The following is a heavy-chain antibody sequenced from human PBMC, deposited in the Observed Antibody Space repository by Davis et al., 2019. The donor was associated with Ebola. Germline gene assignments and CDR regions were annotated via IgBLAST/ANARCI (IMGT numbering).Heavy chain of an antibody. Sequence: GESLKISCAASGFTFSDYYMSWIRQAPGKGLEWVSYISSSSSYTNYADSVKGRFTISRDNAKNSLYLQMNSLRAEDTAVYYCARDQGRQLWLRSPPFDYWGQGTLVTVSS. V-gene: IGHV3-11*06. CDR1: GFTFSDYY. J-gene: IGHJ4*02. D-gene: IGHD5-18*01. CDR2: ISSSSSYT. CDR3: ARDQGRQLWLRSPPFDY.